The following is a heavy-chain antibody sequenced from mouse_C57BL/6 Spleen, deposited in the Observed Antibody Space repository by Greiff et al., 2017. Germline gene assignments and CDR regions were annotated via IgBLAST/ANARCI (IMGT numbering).Heavy chain of an antibody. CDR1: GYSITSGYD. Sequence: EVQLQQSGPGMVKPSQSLSLTCTVTGYSITSGYDWHWIRHFPGNKLEWMGYISYSGSTNYNPSLKSRISITHDTSKNHFFLKLNSVTTEDTATDDCARGYYGNYEYFDVWGTGTTVTVSS. J-gene: IGHJ1*03. D-gene: IGHD2-1*01. CDR3: ARGYYGNYEYFDV. V-gene: IGHV3-1*01. CDR2: ISYSGST.